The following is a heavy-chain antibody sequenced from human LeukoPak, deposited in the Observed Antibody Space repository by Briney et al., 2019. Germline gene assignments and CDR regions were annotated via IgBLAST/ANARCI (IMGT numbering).Heavy chain of an antibody. Sequence: SETLSLTCTVSGGSFTSFYWSWIRQPAGKGLEWIGRFFSSGNTNYNPSFKSRASISVDKSKNQFSLKLTSVTAADTAVYYCAKGGYNWNYGNIWGQGTMVTVSS. CDR3: AKGGYNWNYGNI. CDR2: FFSSGNT. CDR1: GGSFTSFY. J-gene: IGHJ3*02. D-gene: IGHD1-7*01. V-gene: IGHV4-4*07.